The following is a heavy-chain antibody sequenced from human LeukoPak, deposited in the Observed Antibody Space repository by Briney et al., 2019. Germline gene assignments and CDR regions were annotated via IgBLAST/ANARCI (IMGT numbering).Heavy chain of an antibody. Sequence: PGGSLRLSCAASGFTFSSYGMHWVRQAPGKGLEWVAFIQYDGSNKYYADSVKGRFTISRDNSKNTLYLQMNSLRAEDTAVYYCARKWAADYYMDVWGKGTTVTISS. V-gene: IGHV3-30*02. D-gene: IGHD6-25*01. CDR2: IQYDGSNK. J-gene: IGHJ6*03. CDR1: GFTFSSYG. CDR3: ARKWAADYYMDV.